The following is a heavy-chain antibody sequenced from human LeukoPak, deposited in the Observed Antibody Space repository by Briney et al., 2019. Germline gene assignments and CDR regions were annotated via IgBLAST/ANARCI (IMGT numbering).Heavy chain of an antibody. CDR1: GFTVSSNY. J-gene: IGHJ3*02. CDR2: IYSGGST. Sequence: PGGSLRLSCAASGFTVSSNYMSWVRQAPGKGLEWVSVIYSGGSTYYADSVKGRFTISRDNSKNTLYLQMDSLRAEDTAVYYCARDLRYHDAFDIWGQGTMVTVSS. V-gene: IGHV3-66*01. CDR3: ARDLRYHDAFDI. D-gene: IGHD1-26*01.